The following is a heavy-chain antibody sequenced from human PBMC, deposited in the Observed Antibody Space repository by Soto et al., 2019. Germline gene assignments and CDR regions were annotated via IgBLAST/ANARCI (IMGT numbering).Heavy chain of an antibody. D-gene: IGHD2-15*01. CDR1: GFTFSDYY. Sequence: GGSLRLSCAASGFTFSDYYMSWIRQAPGKGLEWISYISGRTNYTDYADSVKGRFTISRDNAKNSLYLHMNSLRAEDTAVYYCVRDSTTLYQGAEHWGQGTLVTSPQ. CDR3: VRDSTTLYQGAEH. V-gene: IGHV3-11*05. J-gene: IGHJ4*01. CDR2: ISGRTNYT.